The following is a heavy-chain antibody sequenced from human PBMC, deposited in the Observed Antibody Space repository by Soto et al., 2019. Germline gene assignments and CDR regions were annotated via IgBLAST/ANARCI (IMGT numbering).Heavy chain of an antibody. CDR3: ARGPIVRFGAFDI. D-gene: IGHD2-8*01. Sequence: PSETLSLTCTVSGGSISSGGYYWSWIRQHPGKGLEWIGYIYYSGSTYYNPSLKSRVTISVDTSKNQFSLKLSSVTAADTAVYYCARGPIVRFGAFDIWGQGTMVTVSS. V-gene: IGHV4-31*03. CDR1: GGSISSGGYY. J-gene: IGHJ3*02. CDR2: IYYSGST.